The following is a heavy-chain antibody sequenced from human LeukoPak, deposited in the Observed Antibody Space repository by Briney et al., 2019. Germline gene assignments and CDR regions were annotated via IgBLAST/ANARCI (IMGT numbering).Heavy chain of an antibody. V-gene: IGHV4-38-2*01. D-gene: IGHD3-16*01. CDR1: GYSITGGFS. J-gene: IGHJ5*02. CDR3: ARVGAIPGIDP. CDR2: ISYYGST. Sequence: PSETLSLTCAVSGYSITGGFSWGWIRQPPGQGLEWIASISYYGSTYSKSTLQSRLTISRDTSKNEFSLRLTSVTATDTAVYYCARVGAIPGIDPWGQGTPVTVSS.